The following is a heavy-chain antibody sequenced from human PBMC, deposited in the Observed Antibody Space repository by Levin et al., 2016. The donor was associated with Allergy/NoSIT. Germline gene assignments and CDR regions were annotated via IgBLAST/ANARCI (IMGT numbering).Heavy chain of an antibody. V-gene: IGHV3-30*04. J-gene: IGHJ6*04. CDR3: ARDRDDYTSGTLSGGLNV. CDR1: GFSFSRYA. D-gene: IGHD3-10*01. Sequence: GGSLRLSCAASGFSFSRYAIDWVRQAPGKGLEWVAVISYDGSEQDYADSVKGRFTISRDNFRNTVYLQMNSLRAEDTAVYFCARDRDDYTSGTLSGGLNVWGKGTTVTVSS. CDR2: ISYDGSEQ.